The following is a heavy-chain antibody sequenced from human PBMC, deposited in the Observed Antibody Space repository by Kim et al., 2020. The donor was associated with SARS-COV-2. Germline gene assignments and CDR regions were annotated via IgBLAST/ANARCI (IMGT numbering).Heavy chain of an antibody. V-gene: IGHV3-30*07. CDR3: TRNAERQYLFDY. CDR2: K. J-gene: IGHJ5*01. D-gene: IGHD3-9*01. Sequence: KYYSDSVRGRFTISRDNSKSTLYLQMNTLRADDTAVYFCTRNAERQYLFDYWGQGVLVTVSS.